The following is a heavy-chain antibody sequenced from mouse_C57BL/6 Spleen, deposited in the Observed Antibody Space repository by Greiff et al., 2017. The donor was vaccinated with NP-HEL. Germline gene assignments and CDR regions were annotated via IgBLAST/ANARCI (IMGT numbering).Heavy chain of an antibody. D-gene: IGHD1-1*01. Sequence: QVQLQQPGAELVRPGTSVKLSCKASGYTFTSYWMHWVKQRPGQGLEWIGVIDPSDSYTNYNQKFKGKATLTVDTSSSTAYMQRSSLTSEDAAVYYCARSHYHGSSYDWFAYWGQGTLVTVSA. V-gene: IGHV1-59*01. J-gene: IGHJ3*01. CDR2: IDPSDSYT. CDR3: ARSHYHGSSYDWFAY. CDR1: GYTFTSYW.